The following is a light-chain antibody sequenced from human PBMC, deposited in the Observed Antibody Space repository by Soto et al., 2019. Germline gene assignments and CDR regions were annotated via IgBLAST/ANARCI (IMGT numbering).Light chain of an antibody. Sequence: QSALTQPPSASGSPGQSVTISCTGTSSDVGGYNYVSWYQQHPGKAPKLMIYEVSKRPSGVPDRCSGSKSGNTASLTVSGLQAEDEADYYGSSYAGSTPYVFGTGTKVTVL. J-gene: IGLJ1*01. CDR3: SSYAGSTPYV. V-gene: IGLV2-8*01. CDR1: SSDVGGYNY. CDR2: EVS.